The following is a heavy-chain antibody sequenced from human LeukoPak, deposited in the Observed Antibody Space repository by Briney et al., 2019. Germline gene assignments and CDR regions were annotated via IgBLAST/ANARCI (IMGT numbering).Heavy chain of an antibody. CDR2: IWYDGSNK. CDR1: GLTFSSYG. J-gene: IGHJ4*02. V-gene: IGHV3-33*01. CDR3: ARDSGPHYYDSSGYLNY. D-gene: IGHD3-22*01. Sequence: PGGSLRLSCAASGLTFSSYGMHWVRQAPGKGLEWVAVIWYDGSNKYYADSVKGRFTISRGNSKNTLYLQMNSLRAEDTAVYYCARDSGPHYYDSSGYLNYWGQGTLVTVSS.